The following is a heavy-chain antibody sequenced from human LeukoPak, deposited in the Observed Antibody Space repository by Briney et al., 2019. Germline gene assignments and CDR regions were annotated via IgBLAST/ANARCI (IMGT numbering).Heavy chain of an antibody. CDR1: GFTFSSYW. CDR2: IDSDGSTT. V-gene: IGHV3-74*01. J-gene: IGHJ4*02. Sequence: PGGSLRLSCAASGFTFSSYWMHCVRQPPGKGLVWVSHIDSDGSTTRYADSVKGRFTISRDNAKNTLYLQMNSLRAEDTAVYYCATSRSFDYWGQGILVTVSS. CDR3: ATSRSFDY.